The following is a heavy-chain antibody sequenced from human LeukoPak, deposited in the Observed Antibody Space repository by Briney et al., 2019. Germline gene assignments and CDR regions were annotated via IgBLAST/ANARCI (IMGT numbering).Heavy chain of an antibody. Sequence: ASVKVSCKASGYTFTSYAMHWVRQAPGQRLEWMGWINAGNGNTKYSQKFQGRVTITRDTSASTAYMELSSLRSEDTAVYYCARDLHLRFLEWVPRGDAFDIWGQGTMVTVSS. D-gene: IGHD3-3*01. V-gene: IGHV1-3*01. CDR3: ARDLHLRFLEWVPRGDAFDI. CDR2: INAGNGNT. J-gene: IGHJ3*02. CDR1: GYTFTSYA.